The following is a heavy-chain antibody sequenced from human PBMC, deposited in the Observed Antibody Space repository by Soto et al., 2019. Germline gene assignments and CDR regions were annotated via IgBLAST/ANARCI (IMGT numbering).Heavy chain of an antibody. CDR3: AREGHRFLEWLLLAGGMDV. V-gene: IGHV3-30-3*01. J-gene: IGHJ6*02. D-gene: IGHD3-3*01. Sequence: QVQLVESGGGVVQPGRSLRLSCAASGFTFSSYAMHWVRQAPGKGLEWVAVISYDGSNKYYADSVKGRFTISRDNSKNTLYLQMNSLRAEDTAVYYCAREGHRFLEWLLLAGGMDVWGQGTTVTVSS. CDR2: ISYDGSNK. CDR1: GFTFSSYA.